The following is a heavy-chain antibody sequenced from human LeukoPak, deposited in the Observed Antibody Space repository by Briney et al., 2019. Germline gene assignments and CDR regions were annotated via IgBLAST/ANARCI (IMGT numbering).Heavy chain of an antibody. Sequence: ASVKVSCKASGYTFTGYYMHWVRQAPGQGLEWMGRINPNSGGTNYAQKFQGRVTMTRDTSISTAYMELSRLRSDDTAVYYCAREYYDILTGYCPLGYWGKGTLVTVS. CDR1: GYTFTGYY. D-gene: IGHD3-9*01. CDR3: AREYYDILTGYCPLGY. CDR2: INPNSGGT. V-gene: IGHV1-2*06. J-gene: IGHJ4*02.